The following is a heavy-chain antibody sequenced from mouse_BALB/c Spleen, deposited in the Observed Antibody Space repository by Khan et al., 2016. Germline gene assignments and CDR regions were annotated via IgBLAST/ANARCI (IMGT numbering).Heavy chain of an antibody. Sequence: EVELVESGGDLVQPGGSRKLSCAASGFTFSGFGMHWVRQAPEKGLEWVAYITSGSTNIYYADTVKGRFTISRDNPKNTLFLQMTSLRSEDMAMYYCARMGGSYAMDYWGQGTSVTVSS. CDR3: ARMGGSYAMDY. J-gene: IGHJ4*01. CDR1: GFTFSGFG. CDR2: ITSGSTNI. V-gene: IGHV5-17*02.